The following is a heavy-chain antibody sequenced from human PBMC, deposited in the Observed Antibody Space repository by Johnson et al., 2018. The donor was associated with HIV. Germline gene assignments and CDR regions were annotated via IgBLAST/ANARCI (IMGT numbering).Heavy chain of an antibody. CDR1: GFTFSDYA. J-gene: IGHJ3*02. CDR3: AKDLPRAMVRAIDAFDI. V-gene: IGHV3-30-3*01. D-gene: IGHD3-10*01. Sequence: QVQLVESGGGVVQPGGSLRLSCAASGFTFSDYAMHWVRQAPGKGLEWVAVISYDGSNKYYADSVKGRFTISRDNSKNTLYLQMNSRRAEDTAVYYCAKDLPRAMVRAIDAFDIWGQGTMVTVSS. CDR2: ISYDGSNK.